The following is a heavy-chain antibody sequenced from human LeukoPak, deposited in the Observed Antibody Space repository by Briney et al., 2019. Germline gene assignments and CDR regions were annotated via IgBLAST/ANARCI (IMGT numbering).Heavy chain of an antibody. CDR2: IYYSGST. D-gene: IGHD3-10*01. V-gene: IGHV4-38-2*02. CDR1: GYSISSGYY. Sequence: PSETLSPTCTVSGYSISSGYYWGWIRQPPGKGLEWIGSIYYSGSTYYNPSLKSRVTISVDTSKNQFSLKLSSVTAADTAVYYCAREWFGGNTYYFDYWGQGTLVTVSS. J-gene: IGHJ4*02. CDR3: AREWFGGNTYYFDY.